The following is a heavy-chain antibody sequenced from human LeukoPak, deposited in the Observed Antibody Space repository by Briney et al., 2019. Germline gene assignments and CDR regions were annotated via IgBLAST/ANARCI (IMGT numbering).Heavy chain of an antibody. V-gene: IGHV4-34*01. Sequence: SETLSLTCAVYGGSFSGYYWSWIRQPPGKGLEWIGEVNHSGSTNYNPSLKSRVTISVDTSKNQFSLKLSSVTAADTAVYYCARGGRYCSSTSCLDYWGQGTLVTVSS. CDR1: GGSFSGYY. CDR3: ARGGRYCSSTSCLDY. D-gene: IGHD2-2*01. J-gene: IGHJ4*02. CDR2: VNHSGST.